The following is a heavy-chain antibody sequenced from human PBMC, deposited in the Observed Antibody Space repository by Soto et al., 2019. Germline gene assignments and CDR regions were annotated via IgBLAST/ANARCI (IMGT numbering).Heavy chain of an antibody. CDR3: AVGYCSSTSCPRLYYYYGMDV. Sequence: QVQLVESGGGVVQPGRSLRLSCAASGFTFSSYGMHWVRQAPGKGLEWVAVISYDGSNKYYADSVKGRFTISRDNSKNTLYLQMNSLRAEDTAVYYCAVGYCSSTSCPRLYYYYGMDVWGQGTTVTVSS. D-gene: IGHD2-2*01. V-gene: IGHV3-30*03. J-gene: IGHJ6*02. CDR2: ISYDGSNK. CDR1: GFTFSSYG.